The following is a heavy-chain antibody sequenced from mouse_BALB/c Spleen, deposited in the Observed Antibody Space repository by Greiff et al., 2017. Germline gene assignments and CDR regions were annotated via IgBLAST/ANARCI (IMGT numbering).Heavy chain of an antibody. CDR1: GFTFSSYG. CDR2: ISSGGSYT. J-gene: IGHJ3*01. CDR3: ARHPFIYQTPWFAY. D-gene: IGHD1-1*01. V-gene: IGHV5-6*01. Sequence: EVQLVESGGDLVKPGGSLKLSCAASGFTFSSYGMSWVRQTPDKRLEWVATISSGGSYTYYPDSVKGRFTISRDNAKNTLYLQMSSLKSEDTAMYYCARHPFIYQTPWFAYWGQGTLVTVSA.